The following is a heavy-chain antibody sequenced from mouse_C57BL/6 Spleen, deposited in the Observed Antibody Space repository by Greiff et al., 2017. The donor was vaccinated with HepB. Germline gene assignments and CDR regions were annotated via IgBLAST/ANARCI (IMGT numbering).Heavy chain of an antibody. V-gene: IGHV1-53*01. D-gene: IGHD1-1*01. CDR1: GYTFTSYW. J-gene: IGHJ1*03. CDR2: INPSNGGT. CDR3: VITTVVATDWYFDV. Sequence: QVQLKQPGTELVKPGASVKLSCKASGYTFTSYWMHWVKQRPGQGLEWIGNINPSNGGTNYNEKFKSKAKLTVDKSSSTAYMQLSSLTSEDSAVYYCVITTVVATDWYFDVWGTGTTVTVSS.